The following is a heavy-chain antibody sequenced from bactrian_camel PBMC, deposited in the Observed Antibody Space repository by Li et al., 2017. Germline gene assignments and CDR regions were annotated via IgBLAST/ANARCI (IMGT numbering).Heavy chain of an antibody. CDR3: AAGCKTHRGKWYECDYNY. J-gene: IGHJ4*01. CDR2: IRHDGTG. V-gene: IGHV3S53*01. Sequence: HVQLVESGGGSVQAGGSLKLSCSTSRQMWSSSEMYWYRQYPGKEREMVARIRHDGTGTYGDSVKDRFNISLDKVKNTMNLQMNSLKPEDTAMYYCAAGCKTHRGKWYECDYNYWGQGTQVTVS. D-gene: IGHD6*01. CDR1: RQMWSSSE.